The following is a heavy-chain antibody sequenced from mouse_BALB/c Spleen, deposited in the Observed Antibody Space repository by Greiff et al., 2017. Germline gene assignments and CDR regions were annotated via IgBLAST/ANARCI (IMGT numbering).Heavy chain of an antibody. CDR1: GYAFSSYW. D-gene: IGHD2-4*01. Sequence: VQLQQSGAELVRPGSSVKISCKASGYAFSSYWMNWVKQRPGQGLEWIGQIYPGDGDTNYNGKFKGKATLTADKSSSTAYMQLSSLTSEDSAVYFCARSLYDYGGYWGQGTTLTVSS. J-gene: IGHJ2*01. CDR2: IYPGDGDT. V-gene: IGHV1-80*01. CDR3: ARSLYDYGGY.